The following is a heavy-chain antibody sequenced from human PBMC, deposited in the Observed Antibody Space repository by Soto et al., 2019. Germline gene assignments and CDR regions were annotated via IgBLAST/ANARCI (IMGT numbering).Heavy chain of an antibody. V-gene: IGHV3-11*01. CDR2: IGSSGSTI. J-gene: IGHJ5*02. CDR3: ARNIRQRADYRPLNWFEP. Sequence: VGSLRLCCAASGFTFSEYYMSWIRQAPGKGLEWITYIGSSGSTINYADSVQGRFTISRDNAKNSLYLQMNSLRAEDTAVYYCARNIRQRADYRPLNWFEPWGQGTLVMVSS. D-gene: IGHD4-4*01. CDR1: GFTFSEYY.